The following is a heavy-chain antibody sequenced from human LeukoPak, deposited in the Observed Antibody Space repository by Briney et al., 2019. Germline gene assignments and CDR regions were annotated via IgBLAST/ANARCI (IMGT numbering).Heavy chain of an antibody. J-gene: IGHJ4*02. CDR2: IHYSGST. V-gene: IGHV4-31*03. Sequence: SETLSLTCTVSGGSINTGGYYWSWIRQHPGEGLEWIGFIHYSGSTYYNPSLRSRVTMSVDTSENQFSLEVSSVTAADTAVYYCARTSEDTGYGDFDYWGQGTLVTVSS. CDR1: GGSINTGGYY. D-gene: IGHD4-17*01. CDR3: ARTSEDTGYGDFDY.